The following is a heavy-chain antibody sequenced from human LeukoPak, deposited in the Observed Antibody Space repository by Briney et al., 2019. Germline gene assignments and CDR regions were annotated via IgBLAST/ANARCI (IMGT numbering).Heavy chain of an antibody. CDR1: GFTFSGYP. CDR2: ISYDGSNK. D-gene: IGHD3-22*01. V-gene: IGHV3-30-3*02. J-gene: IGHJ4*02. CDR3: AKVDSSGFPIY. Sequence: GGSLRLSCAASGFTFSGYPIHWVRQAPGKGLEWVAVISYDGSNKYYADSVKGRFTISRDNSKNTLYLQMNSLRAEDTAVYYCAKVDSSGFPIYWGQGTLVTVSS.